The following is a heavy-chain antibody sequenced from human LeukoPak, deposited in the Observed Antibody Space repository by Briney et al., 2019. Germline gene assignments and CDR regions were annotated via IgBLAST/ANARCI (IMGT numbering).Heavy chain of an antibody. CDR2: IYYSGST. CDR3: ARDEVFLEWPILDY. CDR1: GFTFSSYS. J-gene: IGHJ4*02. D-gene: IGHD3-3*01. Sequence: LRLSCAASGFTFSSYSMNWVRQAPGKGLEWIGYIYYSGSTYYNPSLKSRVTISVDTSKNQFSLKLSSVTAADTAVYYCARDEVFLEWPILDYWGQGSLVTVSS. V-gene: IGHV4-31*02.